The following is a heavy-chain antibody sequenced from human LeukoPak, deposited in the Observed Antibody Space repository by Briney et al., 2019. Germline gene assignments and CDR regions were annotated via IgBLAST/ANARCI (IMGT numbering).Heavy chain of an antibody. CDR2: ISYDGSNK. D-gene: IGHD2-21*02. CDR3: AKDLEHIVVVTAIDY. V-gene: IGHV3-30*18. CDR1: GFTFSSYG. J-gene: IGHJ4*02. Sequence: GGSLRLSCAASGFTFSSYGMHWVRQAPGKGLEWVAVISYDGSNKNYADSVKGRFTISRDNSKNTLYLQMNSLRAEDTAVYYCAKDLEHIVVVTAIDYWGQGILVTVSS.